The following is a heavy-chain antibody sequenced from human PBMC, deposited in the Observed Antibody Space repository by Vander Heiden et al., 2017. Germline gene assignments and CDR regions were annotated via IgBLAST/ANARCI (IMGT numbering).Heavy chain of an antibody. D-gene: IGHD5-12*01. CDR2: INHSGST. CDR1: GGSFSGYY. V-gene: IGHV4-34*01. Sequence: QVQLQQWGAGLLKPSETLSLTCAVYGGSFSGYYWSWIRQPPGKGLEWIGEINHSGSTNYKTSLKSRGTISVDTSKNQFARKLRSVTAAETAVYYCALPGDLERATIGEYYFDYGCQGTMVTVCS. CDR3: ALPGDLERATIGEYYFDY. J-gene: IGHJ4*02.